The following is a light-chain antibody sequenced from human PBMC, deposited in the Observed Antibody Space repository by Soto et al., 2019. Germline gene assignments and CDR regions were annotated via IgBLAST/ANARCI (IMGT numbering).Light chain of an antibody. CDR3: QQYYSTPLT. CDR1: QSVLFNSDNKNY. Sequence: DIVMTQSPESLAVSLGKRATIRCKSSQSVLFNSDNKNYLSWYQQKPGQPPKLLIYWASIRESGVPDRFSGSGSGTDFTLTISSLQAEDVAFYYCQQYYSTPLTFGGGTKVEI. V-gene: IGKV4-1*01. CDR2: WAS. J-gene: IGKJ4*01.